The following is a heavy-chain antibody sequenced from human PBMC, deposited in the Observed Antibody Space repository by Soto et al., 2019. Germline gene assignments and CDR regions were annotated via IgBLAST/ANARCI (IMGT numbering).Heavy chain of an antibody. Sequence: PGGSLRLSCAASGFTFSSYGMHWVRQAPGKGLEWVAVISYDGSNKYYADSVKGRFTISRDNSKNTLYLQMNSLRAEDTAVYYCARPTGYSSGWYSNFDYWCQGTLVTVSS. J-gene: IGHJ4*02. CDR3: ARPTGYSSGWYSNFDY. V-gene: IGHV3-30*03. CDR2: ISYDGSNK. D-gene: IGHD6-19*01. CDR1: GFTFSSYG.